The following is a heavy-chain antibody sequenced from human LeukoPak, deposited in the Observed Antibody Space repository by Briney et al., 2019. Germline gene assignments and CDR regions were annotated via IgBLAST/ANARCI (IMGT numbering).Heavy chain of an antibody. V-gene: IGHV3-48*02. CDR1: GFPFSSHV. CDR3: ARDYDWAFDF. J-gene: IGHJ4*02. Sequence: RAGGSLRLSCAASGFPFSSHVLSWVRQAPGKGLEWIAYINHNGEAIYYPDFVKGRFIISRDNAKNSLFLQMNDLRDEDTAVYYCARDYDWAFDFWGQGTRVTVSS. D-gene: IGHD3-9*01. CDR2: INHNGEAI.